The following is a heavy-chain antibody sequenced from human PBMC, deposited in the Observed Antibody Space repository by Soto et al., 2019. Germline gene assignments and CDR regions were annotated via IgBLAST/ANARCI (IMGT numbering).Heavy chain of an antibody. CDR3: FGTLLWRGY. Sequence: GGSLRLSCAASGFTFSSYGMHWVRQAPGKGLEWVALIWHDGSNKYYAESVDGRFTISRDNSKNTLYLQMNSLRAEDTAVYYGFGTLLWRGYWSQVTLVTVSS. D-gene: IGHD2-21*01. V-gene: IGHV3-33*08. J-gene: IGHJ4*02. CDR1: GFTFSSYG. CDR2: IWHDGSNK.